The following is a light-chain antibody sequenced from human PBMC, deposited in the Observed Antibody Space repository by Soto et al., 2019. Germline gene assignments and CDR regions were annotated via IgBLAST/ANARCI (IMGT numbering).Light chain of an antibody. CDR2: DVS. CDR1: SSDVGAYNH. Sequence: QSALTQPASVSGSPGQSITISCTGTSSDVGAYNHVSWYQHHPGKAPKLMIYDVSSRPSGVSNRFSGSKSGNTASLTISGLQAEDETDYYCCSYTTSTTYVSGTGTKVTVL. J-gene: IGLJ1*01. V-gene: IGLV2-14*03. CDR3: CSYTTSTTYV.